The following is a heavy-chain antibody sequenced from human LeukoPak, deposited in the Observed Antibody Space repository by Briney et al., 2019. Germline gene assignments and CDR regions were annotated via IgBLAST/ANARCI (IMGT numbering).Heavy chain of an antibody. Sequence: GGSLRLSCAASGFTFSSYSMNWVRQAPGKGLEWVSSISSSSSYIYYADSVKGRFTISRDNAKNSLYLQMNSLRAEDTAVYYCARAVYQLLPFDYWGQGTLVTVSS. J-gene: IGHJ4*02. D-gene: IGHD2-2*01. CDR3: ARAVYQLLPFDY. V-gene: IGHV3-21*01. CDR1: GFTFSSYS. CDR2: ISSSSSYI.